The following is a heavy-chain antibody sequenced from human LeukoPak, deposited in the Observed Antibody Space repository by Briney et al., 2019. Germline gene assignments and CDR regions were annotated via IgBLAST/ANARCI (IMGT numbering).Heavy chain of an antibody. Sequence: ASVTVSCKASGYTFTSYYMHWVRQAPGQGLEWMGIINPSGGNTNYVQKFQGRVTMTRDTSTSTVYMELSSLRSEDTAVYYCARGLGSSSYYAPWGQGTLVTVSS. J-gene: IGHJ5*02. V-gene: IGHV1-46*01. D-gene: IGHD3-22*01. CDR2: INPSGGNT. CDR1: GYTFTSYY. CDR3: ARGLGSSSYYAP.